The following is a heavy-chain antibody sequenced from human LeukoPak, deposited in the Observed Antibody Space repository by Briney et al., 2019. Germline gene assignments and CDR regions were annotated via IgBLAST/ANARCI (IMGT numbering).Heavy chain of an antibody. CDR3: ARTSFQTRGYSAYDTYYFDS. Sequence: KPSETLSLTCAVYGGSFSGYYWSWIRQPPGKGLEWIGEINHSGSTNYNPSLKSRVTISVDTSKNQFSLKLSSVTAADTAVYFCARTSFQTRGYSAYDTYYFDSWGQGTLVTVSS. CDR2: INHSGST. D-gene: IGHD5-12*01. J-gene: IGHJ4*02. CDR1: GGSFSGYY. V-gene: IGHV4-34*01.